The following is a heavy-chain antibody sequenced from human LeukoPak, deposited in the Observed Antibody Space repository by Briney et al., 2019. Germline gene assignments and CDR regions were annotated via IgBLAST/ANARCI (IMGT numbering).Heavy chain of an antibody. CDR1: GGSISSYY. J-gene: IGHJ4*02. CDR2: ISTTGNT. Sequence: SETLSLTCTVSGGSISSYYWSWIRQSAGKGLEWIGRISTTGNTDYNPSLESRVTISLDTSKNQFSLKLSSVTAADTAVYYCARDGSGYYDTSGYRNWGQGTLVTVSS. CDR3: ARDGSGYYDTSGYRN. V-gene: IGHV4-4*07. D-gene: IGHD3-22*01.